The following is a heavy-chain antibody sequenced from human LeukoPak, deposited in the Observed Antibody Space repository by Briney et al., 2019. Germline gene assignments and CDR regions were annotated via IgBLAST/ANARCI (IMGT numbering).Heavy chain of an antibody. CDR1: GYTFTSYY. J-gene: IGHJ4*02. CDR2: INPNGGST. Sequence: ASEKVSCKASGYTFTSYYMHGVRQAPGQGLEWMGLINPNGGSTTYAQKFQGRVTMTRDTSTSTVYMNLSSLRSEDTAVYSCARGNPPYYFNYWGQGTLVTVSS. V-gene: IGHV1-46*01. CDR3: ARGNPPYYFNY. D-gene: IGHD1-14*01.